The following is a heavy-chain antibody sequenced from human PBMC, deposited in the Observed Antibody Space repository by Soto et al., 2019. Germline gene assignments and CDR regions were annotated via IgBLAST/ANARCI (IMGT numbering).Heavy chain of an antibody. J-gene: IGHJ5*02. V-gene: IGHV4-31*03. CDR3: ARDWVDYGDYQNEIRWFDP. CDR2: IYYSGST. Sequence: QVQLQESGPGLVKPSQTLSLTCTVSGGSISSGGYYWSWIRQHPGKGLEWIGYIYYSGSTYYNPSLKSRVTISVDTSKNQFSLKLSSVTAADTAVYYCARDWVDYGDYQNEIRWFDPWGQGTLVTVSS. D-gene: IGHD4-17*01. CDR1: GGSISSGGYY.